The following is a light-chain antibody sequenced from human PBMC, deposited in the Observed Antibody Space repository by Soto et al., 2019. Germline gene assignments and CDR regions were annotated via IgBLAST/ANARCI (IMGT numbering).Light chain of an antibody. Sequence: QSVLTQPPSASGTPGQRVTISCSGSSSNIGSNTVNWYQQLPGTAPKLLIYSNKQRPSGVPDRFSGSKSGTSASLAISGLQSEDEADYYCAAWDDSLNGLYVFGTGTKLTVL. CDR2: SNK. CDR3: AAWDDSLNGLYV. V-gene: IGLV1-44*01. CDR1: SSNIGSNT. J-gene: IGLJ1*01.